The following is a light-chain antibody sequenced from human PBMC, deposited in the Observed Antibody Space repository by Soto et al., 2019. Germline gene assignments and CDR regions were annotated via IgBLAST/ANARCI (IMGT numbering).Light chain of an antibody. Sequence: QSALTQPASVSGSPGQSITISCTGTSVDIGGYDYVSWYQQHPGKAPKLMIYEVSNRPSGVSNRFSGSKSGNTAFLTISGLQAEDEADYYCTSYTSSTTNYVFGSGTKVTVL. CDR1: SVDIGGYDY. CDR2: EVS. J-gene: IGLJ1*01. V-gene: IGLV2-14*01. CDR3: TSYTSSTTNYV.